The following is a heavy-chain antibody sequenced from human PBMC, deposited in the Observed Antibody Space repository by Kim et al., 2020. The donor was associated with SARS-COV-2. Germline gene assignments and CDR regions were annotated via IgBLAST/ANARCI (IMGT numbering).Heavy chain of an antibody. CDR3: ARDLELGGYFDY. J-gene: IGHJ4*02. D-gene: IGHD1-7*01. V-gene: IGHV1-3*01. Sequence: KYSQKFQGRVTITRDTSASTAYMELSSLRSEDTAVYYCARDLELGGYFDYWGQGTLVTVSS.